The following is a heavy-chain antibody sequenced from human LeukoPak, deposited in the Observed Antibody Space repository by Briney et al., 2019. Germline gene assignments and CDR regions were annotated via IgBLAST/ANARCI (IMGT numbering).Heavy chain of an antibody. CDR2: ISSSSSYI. CDR3: ARSEYYYDTTPFDY. Sequence: PGGSLRLSCAASGXTFSSYSMNWVRQAPGKGLEWVSSISSSSSYIYYADSVKGRFTISRDNAKNSLYLQMNSLRAEDTAVYYCARSEYYYDTTPFDYWGQGTLVTDSS. D-gene: IGHD3-22*01. CDR1: GXTFSSYS. J-gene: IGHJ4*02. V-gene: IGHV3-21*01.